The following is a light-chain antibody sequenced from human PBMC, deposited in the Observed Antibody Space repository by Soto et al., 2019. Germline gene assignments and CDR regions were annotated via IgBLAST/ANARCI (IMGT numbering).Light chain of an antibody. Sequence: QSALTQPASVSGSPGQSITISCTGTSSDVGSYNLVSWYQQHPGKAPKLMIYEGSKRPSRVSNRISGSKSGNTASLTISGLQAEDEAHYYCCSYAGSSEVVFGGGTKVTVL. CDR2: EGS. CDR1: SSDVGSYNL. V-gene: IGLV2-23*01. J-gene: IGLJ2*01. CDR3: CSYAGSSEVV.